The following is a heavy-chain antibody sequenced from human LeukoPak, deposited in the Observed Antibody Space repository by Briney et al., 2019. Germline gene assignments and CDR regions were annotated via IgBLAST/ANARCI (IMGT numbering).Heavy chain of an antibody. CDR3: ARGARIWFGESDGYFDY. D-gene: IGHD3-10*01. J-gene: IGHJ4*02. Sequence: HSGGSLRLSCAASGFTFSSYSMNWVRQAPGKGLEWVSVIYSGGSTYYADSVKGRFTISRDNSKNTLYLQMNTLRADDTAVYYCARGARIWFGESDGYFDYWGQGTLVTVSS. CDR1: GFTFSSYS. V-gene: IGHV3-66*01. CDR2: IYSGGST.